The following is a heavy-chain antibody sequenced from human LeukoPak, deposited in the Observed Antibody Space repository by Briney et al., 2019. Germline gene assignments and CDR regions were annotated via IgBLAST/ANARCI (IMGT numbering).Heavy chain of an antibody. J-gene: IGHJ6*02. D-gene: IGHD5-18*01. CDR1: GYTFTGYY. V-gene: IGHV1-2*04. CDR2: INPNSGGT. Sequence: ASVKVSCKASGYTFTGYYMHWVRQAPGQGLEWMGWINPNSGGTNCAQKFQGWVTMTRDTSISTAYMELSRLRSDDTAVYYCARAIQQWYGMDVWGQGTTVTVSS. CDR3: ARAIQQWYGMDV.